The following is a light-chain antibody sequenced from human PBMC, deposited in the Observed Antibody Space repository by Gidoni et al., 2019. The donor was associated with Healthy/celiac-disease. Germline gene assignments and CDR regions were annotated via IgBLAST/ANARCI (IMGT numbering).Light chain of an antibody. CDR1: QSISSY. CDR3: HQRYSTSLFT. J-gene: IGKJ3*01. CDR2: AAS. Sequence: DPVCITCRASQSISSYLNWYQQKPGQAPKLLLYAASSLQSGVPSRFSGSGSATAFSLTISSLLPADFAASYCHQRYSTSLFTFGPGTKVEIK. V-gene: IGKV1-39*01.